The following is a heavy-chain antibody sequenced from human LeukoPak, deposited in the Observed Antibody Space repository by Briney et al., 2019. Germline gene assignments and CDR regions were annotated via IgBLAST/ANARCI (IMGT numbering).Heavy chain of an antibody. V-gene: IGHV4-34*01. CDR2: INHSGST. CDR3: AKVAGATSNP. J-gene: IGHJ5*02. Sequence: SETLSLTCAVYGGSFSGYYWSWIRQPPGKGLEWIGEINHSGSTNYNPSLKSRVTISVDTSKNQFSLKLSSVTAADTAAYYCAKVAGATSNPWGQGTLVTVSS. D-gene: IGHD1-26*01. CDR1: GGSFSGYY.